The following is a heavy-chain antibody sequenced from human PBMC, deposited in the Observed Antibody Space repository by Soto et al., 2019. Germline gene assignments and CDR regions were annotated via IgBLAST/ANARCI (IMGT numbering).Heavy chain of an antibody. CDR3: AREGRDSSGYYYNWYFDL. V-gene: IGHV3-66*01. D-gene: IGHD3-22*01. CDR2: IYSDDST. J-gene: IGHJ2*01. CDR1: GFTVNSNY. Sequence: GGSLRLSCAASGFTVNSNYMSWVRQAPGKGLEWVSVIYSDDSTYYADSVKGRFTISRDNSKNTLYLQMYSLRAEDTAVYYCAREGRDSSGYYYNWYFDLWGRGTLVTVSS.